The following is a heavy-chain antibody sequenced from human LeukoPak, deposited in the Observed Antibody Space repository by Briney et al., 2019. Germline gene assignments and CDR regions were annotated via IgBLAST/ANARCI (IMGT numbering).Heavy chain of an antibody. Sequence: GGSLRLSCAASGVTVSDNYMSSVRQAPGKGLEWASVMYSGGDTYYADSVKGRFTFSRDISKNTLYLQMNGLRTEDTAMYYCARDAPQVPAAGVLASWGQGTLVTVSS. CDR3: ARDAPQVPAAGVLAS. V-gene: IGHV3-53*01. D-gene: IGHD6-13*01. CDR2: MYSGGDT. CDR1: GVTVSDNY. J-gene: IGHJ5*02.